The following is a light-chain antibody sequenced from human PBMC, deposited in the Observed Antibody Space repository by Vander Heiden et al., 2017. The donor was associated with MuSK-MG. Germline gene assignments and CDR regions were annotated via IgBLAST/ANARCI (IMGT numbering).Light chain of an antibody. CDR1: QGISSY. CDR2: AAS. Sequence: IQLTQSPSSLSASVGDRVTITCRASQGISSYLAWYQQKPGKAPKLLIYAASTLQRGVPSRFSGSGYGTDFTLTISSRQPDDCAAYYCQQRNSYPPGNTFGQGTQLEIK. CDR3: QQRNSYPPGNT. J-gene: IGKJ5*01. V-gene: IGKV1-9*01.